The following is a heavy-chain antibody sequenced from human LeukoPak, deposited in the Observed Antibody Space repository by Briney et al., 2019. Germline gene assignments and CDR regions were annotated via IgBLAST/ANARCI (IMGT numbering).Heavy chain of an antibody. D-gene: IGHD3-10*01. V-gene: IGHV3-23*01. CDR3: VKIPGSYSIDY. CDR2: ISGSGGST. CDR1: GFTFSSYA. J-gene: IGHJ4*02. Sequence: GGSLRLSCAASGFTFSSYAMSWVRQAPGQGLEWVSAISGSGGSTYYADSVKGRFTISRDNSKNTLYLQMSSLRPEDTAVYYCVKIPGSYSIDYWGQGTLVTVSS.